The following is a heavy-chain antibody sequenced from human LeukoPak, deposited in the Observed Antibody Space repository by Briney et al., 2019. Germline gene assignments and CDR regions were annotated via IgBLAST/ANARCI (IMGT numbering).Heavy chain of an antibody. CDR3: ASLRVDSNWFDP. D-gene: IGHD2-15*01. V-gene: IGHV4-34*01. J-gene: IGHJ5*02. CDR2: INHSGST. CDR1: GGSISSYY. Sequence: RASETLSLTCTVSGGSISSYYWSWIRQPPGKGLEWIGEINHSGSTNYSPSLKSRVTISVDTSKNQFSLKLSSVTAADTAVYYCASLRVDSNWFDPWGQGTLVTVSS.